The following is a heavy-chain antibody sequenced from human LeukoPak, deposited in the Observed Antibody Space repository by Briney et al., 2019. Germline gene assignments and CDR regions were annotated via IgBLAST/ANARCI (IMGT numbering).Heavy chain of an antibody. CDR1: GYTFTSYY. D-gene: IGHD2-15*01. CDR2: INPSGGST. V-gene: IGHV1-46*01. Sequence: ASVKVSCKASGYTFTSYYMHWVRQAPGQGLEWMGIINPSGGSTRYAQKFQGRVTMTRDTPISTVYMELNRLRSDDTAVYYCARERCRGGGCYSFDFWGQGALVTVSS. CDR3: ARERCRGGGCYSFDF. J-gene: IGHJ4*02.